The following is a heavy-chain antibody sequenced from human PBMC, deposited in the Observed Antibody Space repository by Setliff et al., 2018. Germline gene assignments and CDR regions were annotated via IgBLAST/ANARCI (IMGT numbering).Heavy chain of an antibody. CDR2: INTGGGSA. D-gene: IGHD6-13*01. Sequence: ASVKVSCKASGYTFTSYYMYWVRQVPGQGPEWMGTINTGGGSASIVDQFQGRVTMTRDTSTSTVYMELNGLRSDDTAIYYCTRGGAAAAGKKGVLEHWGQGTLVTVSS. CDR3: TRGGAAAAGKKGVLEH. J-gene: IGHJ4*02. CDR1: GYTFTSYY. V-gene: IGHV1-46*01.